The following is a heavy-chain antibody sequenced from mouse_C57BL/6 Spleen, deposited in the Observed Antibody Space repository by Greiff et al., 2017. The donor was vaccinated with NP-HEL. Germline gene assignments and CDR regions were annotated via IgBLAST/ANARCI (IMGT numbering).Heavy chain of an antibody. CDR1: GYTFTSYW. CDR2: IHPNSGST. D-gene: IGHD2-4*01. Sequence: QVQLQQPGAELVKPGASVKLSCKASGYTFTSYWMHWVKQRPGQGLEWIGMIHPNSGSTNYNEKFKSKATLTVDKSSSTAYMQLSSLTSEDSAVYYCARGIYYDYDNVAYWGQGTLVTVAA. J-gene: IGHJ3*01. CDR3: ARGIYYDYDNVAY. V-gene: IGHV1-64*01.